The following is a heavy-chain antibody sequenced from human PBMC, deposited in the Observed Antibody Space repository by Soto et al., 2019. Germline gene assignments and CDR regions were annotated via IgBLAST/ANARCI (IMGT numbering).Heavy chain of an antibody. J-gene: IGHJ6*02. CDR2: ISSSGDTI. Sequence: PGGSLRLSCAASGLTFSSYEMNWVRQAPGKGLEWVSYISSSGDTIYYADSVKGRFTISRDNAKNSLFLQMNCLRAEDTAVYYCAPAPTGLDVWGQGTTVTVSS. CDR3: APAPTGLDV. D-gene: IGHD1-1*01. CDR1: GLTFSSYE. V-gene: IGHV3-48*03.